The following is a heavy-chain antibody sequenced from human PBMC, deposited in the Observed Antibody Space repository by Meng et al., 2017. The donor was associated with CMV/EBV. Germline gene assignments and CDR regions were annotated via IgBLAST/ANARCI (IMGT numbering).Heavy chain of an antibody. D-gene: IGHD3-3*02. Sequence: ASVKVSCKTSGYTFTGYYIHWVRQAPGQGLEWMGWINPNTGGTNYPQKFQGRVTMTRDTSISTASMELSRLRSDDTAMYYCARVVGINIFGVLIPNWLDPWGQGTLVTVSS. CDR1: GYTFTGYY. V-gene: IGHV1-2*02. CDR2: INPNTGGT. CDR3: ARVVGINIFGVLIPNWLDP. J-gene: IGHJ5*02.